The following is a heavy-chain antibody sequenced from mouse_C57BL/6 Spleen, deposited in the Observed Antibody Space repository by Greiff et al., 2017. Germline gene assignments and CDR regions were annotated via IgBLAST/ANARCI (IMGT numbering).Heavy chain of an antibody. CDR2: INPGSGGT. V-gene: IGHV1-54*01. CDR3: ARRFHYYGSSYCDY. D-gene: IGHD1-1*01. CDR1: GYAFTNYL. Sequence: QVQLKESGAELVRPGTSVKVSCKASGYAFTNYLIEWVKQRPGQGLEWIGVINPGSGGTNYNEKFKGKATLTADKSSSTAYMQLSSLTSEDSAVYFCARRFHYYGSSYCDYWGQGTTLTVSS. J-gene: IGHJ2*01.